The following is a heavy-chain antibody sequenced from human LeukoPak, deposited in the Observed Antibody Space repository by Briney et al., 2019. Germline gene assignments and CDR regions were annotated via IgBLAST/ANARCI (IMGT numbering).Heavy chain of an antibody. CDR3: ARDPAWDSY. Sequence: PSETLSLTCAVYGGSLSGYYWSWIRQPPGKGLEWIGEINHSGSTNYNPSLKSRVTISVDTSKNQFSLKLSSVTAADTAVYYCARDPAWDSYWGQGTLVTVSS. V-gene: IGHV4-34*01. D-gene: IGHD1-26*01. J-gene: IGHJ4*02. CDR2: INHSGST. CDR1: GGSLSGYY.